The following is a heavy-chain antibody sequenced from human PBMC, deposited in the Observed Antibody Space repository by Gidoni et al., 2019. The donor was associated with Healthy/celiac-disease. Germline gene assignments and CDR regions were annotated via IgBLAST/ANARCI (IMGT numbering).Heavy chain of an antibody. D-gene: IGHD3-10*01. V-gene: IGHV3-21*01. CDR2: ISSSSSYI. CDR3: ARDRGRGDYGSGVGLDP. CDR1: GSTFSSYS. Sequence: EVQLVESGGGLVKPGGSLRLSCPASGSTFSSYSMNWVSQAPGKGLEWVSSISSSSSYIYYADSVKGRFTITRDNAKNSLYLQMNSLRAEDTAVYYWARDRGRGDYGSGVGLDPWGQGTLVTVSS. J-gene: IGHJ5*02.